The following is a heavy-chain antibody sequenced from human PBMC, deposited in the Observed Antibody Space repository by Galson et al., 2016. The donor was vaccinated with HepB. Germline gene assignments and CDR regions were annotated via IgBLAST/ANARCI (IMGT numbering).Heavy chain of an antibody. CDR2: ISYTGLT. CDR3: ALVDTIMVFVARSNGWFDP. J-gene: IGHJ5*02. V-gene: IGHV4-30-4*08. Sequence: TLSLTCSVSGGAINSASHWSWIRQHPGKGLEWIGYISYTGLTNYRSSLKSRVTISVDTSKNQFSLKLSSVTAADTAVYYCALVDTIMVFVARSNGWFDPWGQGTLVTVSS. CDR1: GGAINSASH. D-gene: IGHD5-18*01.